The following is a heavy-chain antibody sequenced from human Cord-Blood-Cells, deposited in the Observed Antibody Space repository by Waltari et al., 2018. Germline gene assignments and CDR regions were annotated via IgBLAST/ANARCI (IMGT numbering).Heavy chain of an antibody. J-gene: IGHJ4*02. D-gene: IGHD1-1*01. CDR1: GYTFTSYY. CDR2: INPSGGST. Sequence: QVQLVQSGAEVKKPGASVKVSCKASGYTFTSYYMHWVRQAPGQGLEWMGIINPSGGSTSYAQKFQGRVTMTRDTSTSTVYMELSSLRSEDTAVYYCARGLTNWLVMGRAYFDYWGQGTLVTVSS. V-gene: IGHV1-46*01. CDR3: ARGLTNWLVMGRAYFDY.